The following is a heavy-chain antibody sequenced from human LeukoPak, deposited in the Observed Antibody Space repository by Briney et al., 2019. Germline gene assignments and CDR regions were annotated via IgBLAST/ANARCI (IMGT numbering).Heavy chain of an antibody. V-gene: IGHV3-74*01. CDR3: VRDDDAFDI. CDR2: INIDGRST. Sequence: GGSLRLSCAASGFTFSSYWMRWVRQAPGMGLVWVTRINIDGRSTSYADSVKGRFTISRDNAKNMLFLQMNSLGAEDTAVYYCVRDDDAFDIWGQGTTVTVSS. J-gene: IGHJ3*02. CDR1: GFTFSSYW.